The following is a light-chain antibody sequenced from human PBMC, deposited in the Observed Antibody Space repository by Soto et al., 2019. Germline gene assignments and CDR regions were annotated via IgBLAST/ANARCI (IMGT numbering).Light chain of an antibody. J-gene: IGKJ1*01. Sequence: EIVGAQKTDTLSLSAGQVGTLCCTPSQSVSSSYLAWYQKKPGQAHRIIIYGASSRDPGIADRLSGRGRGTGLTLTISRLEPEAFAVYYCQKYGSSPWSFGQGTKVDVK. CDR3: QKYGSSPWS. CDR2: GAS. V-gene: IGKV3-20*01. CDR1: QSVSSSY.